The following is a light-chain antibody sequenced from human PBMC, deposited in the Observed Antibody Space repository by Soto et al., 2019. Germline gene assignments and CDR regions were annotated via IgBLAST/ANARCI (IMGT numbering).Light chain of an antibody. J-gene: IGKJ1*01. CDR2: WAS. CDR1: QSVLYSSDNRNY. V-gene: IGKV4-1*01. CDR3: QQYYTNPRT. Sequence: DIVMTQSPDSLAVSLGERATVNCKSGQSVLYSSDNRNYLAWYQQKPGQSPKLLISWASTRESGVPDRFSGSGSGTDFTLTISSLQAEDVEVYFCQQYYTNPRTFGQGTKVEIK.